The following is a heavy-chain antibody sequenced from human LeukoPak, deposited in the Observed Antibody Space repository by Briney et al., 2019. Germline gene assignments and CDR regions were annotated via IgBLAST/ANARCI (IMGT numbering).Heavy chain of an antibody. D-gene: IGHD4-17*01. Sequence: GGSLRLSCAASGFTFSSYSMNWVRQAPGKGLEWVSSISSRSSYIYYADSLKGRFTISRDNAKNSLYLNIHSLRAEDTAVYYCARDRADPDYGDYVFAYWGQGTLVTVSS. CDR2: ISSRSSYI. J-gene: IGHJ4*02. V-gene: IGHV3-21*01. CDR3: ARDRADPDYGDYVFAY. CDR1: GFTFSSYS.